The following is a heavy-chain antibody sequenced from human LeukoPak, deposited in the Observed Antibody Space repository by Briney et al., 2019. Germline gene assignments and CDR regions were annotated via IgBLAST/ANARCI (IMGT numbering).Heavy chain of an antibody. D-gene: IGHD3-9*01. CDR1: GGSISSSTYY. CDR3: SRGSYDILTGYSTLGEY. V-gene: IGHV4-39*01. CDR2: VYYTGST. Sequence: SETLSLTCTVSGGSISSSTYYWGWIRQPPGKGLEWIGSVYYTGSTYYNPSLKSRITILLDTSKNQISLKLSSVTAADTAVYYCSRGSYDILTGYSTLGEYWGQGTLVTVSS. J-gene: IGHJ4*02.